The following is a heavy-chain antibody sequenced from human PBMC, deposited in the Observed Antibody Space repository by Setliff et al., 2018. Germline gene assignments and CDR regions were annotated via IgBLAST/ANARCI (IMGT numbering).Heavy chain of an antibody. V-gene: IGHV4-59*01. J-gene: IGHJ4*02. CDR2: IFYSGSS. Sequence: ASETLSLTCTVSGVSIRSYYWSWIRQPPGKGLEWIGYIFYSGSSNYNPSLQSRVSISVDTSKNQLSLKLDSLTAADTAVYFCAKLPRTVTHFDYWGQGALVTVSS. D-gene: IGHD4-17*01. CDR1: GVSIRSYY. CDR3: AKLPRTVTHFDY.